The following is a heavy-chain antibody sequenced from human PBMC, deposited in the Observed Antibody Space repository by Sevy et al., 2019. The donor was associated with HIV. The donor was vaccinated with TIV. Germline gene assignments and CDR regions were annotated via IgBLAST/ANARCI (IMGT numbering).Heavy chain of an antibody. Sequence: GGSLRLSCEASGFTVSGNYMAWVRLAPGKGLEWVSLIDSGGSTYYADSVKGSFTISRDNAKNTLYLQMNPLRAEDTAWYFCARDRYYDASGYYYYYYGMDVWGQGTTVTVSS. CDR3: ARDRYYDASGYYYYYYGMDV. D-gene: IGHD3-22*01. CDR1: GFTVSGNY. J-gene: IGHJ6*02. CDR2: IDSGGST. V-gene: IGHV3-66*01.